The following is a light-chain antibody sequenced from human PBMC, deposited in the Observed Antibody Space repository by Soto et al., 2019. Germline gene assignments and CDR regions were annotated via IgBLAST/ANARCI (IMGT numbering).Light chain of an antibody. CDR3: SSYTSSSTWV. V-gene: IGLV2-14*03. Sequence: QSALTQPASVSGSPGQSITISCSGTSSDVGTYNFVSWYQQHPGKAPKLMFFDVSNRPSGVSDRFSGSKSGNTAYLTISGLQAEDEADYYCSSYTSSSTWVFGGGTKLTVL. CDR2: DVS. CDR1: SSDVGTYNF. J-gene: IGLJ3*02.